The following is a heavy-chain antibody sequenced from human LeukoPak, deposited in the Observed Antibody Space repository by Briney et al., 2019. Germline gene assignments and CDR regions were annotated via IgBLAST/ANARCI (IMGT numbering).Heavy chain of an antibody. Sequence: LETLSLTCTVSGGSISNYYWSWIRQSPGKGLEWIGYIYYSGSTNYNPSLKSRVTISTDTSKSHFSLNLSSVTAADTAIYYCARVGVRYDILSGYYIGAWFDYWGQGILVTVSS. CDR2: IYYSGST. J-gene: IGHJ4*02. V-gene: IGHV4-59*01. CDR3: ARVGVRYDILSGYYIGAWFDY. CDR1: GGSISNYY. D-gene: IGHD3-9*01.